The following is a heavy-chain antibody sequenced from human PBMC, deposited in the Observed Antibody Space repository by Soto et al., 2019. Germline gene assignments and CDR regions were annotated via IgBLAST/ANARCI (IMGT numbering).Heavy chain of an antibody. CDR3: ASQGIAADGTKFVVFDI. Sequence: SVKVSCKASGGTFSSYAISWVRQAPGQGLEWMGGIIPIFGTANYAQKFQGRVTITADESTSTAYMELSSLRSEDTAVYYCASQGIAADGTKFVVFDIWGQGRMGNVS. D-gene: IGHD6-13*01. CDR2: IIPIFGTA. CDR1: GGTFSSYA. J-gene: IGHJ3*02. V-gene: IGHV1-69*13.